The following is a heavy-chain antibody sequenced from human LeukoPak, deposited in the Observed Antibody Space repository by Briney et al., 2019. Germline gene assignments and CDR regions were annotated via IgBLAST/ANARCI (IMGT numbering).Heavy chain of an antibody. Sequence: GGSLRLSCAASGFTFSSYAMHWVRQAPGKVLEYVSAISSNGGSTYYANSVKGRLTISGDNSKNTLYLQMGSLRAEDMAVYYCARAGGGYCSGGSCYSRSFDYWGQGTLVTVSS. D-gene: IGHD2-15*01. CDR2: ISSNGGST. CDR1: GFTFSSYA. CDR3: ARAGGGYCSGGSCYSRSFDY. V-gene: IGHV3-64*01. J-gene: IGHJ4*02.